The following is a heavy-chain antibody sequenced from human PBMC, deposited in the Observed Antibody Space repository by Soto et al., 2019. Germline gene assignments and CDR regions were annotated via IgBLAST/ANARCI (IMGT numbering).Heavy chain of an antibody. V-gene: IGHV3-9*01. CDR3: AKAGYSSGWYLSGPH. Sequence: GGSLRLSCAASGFTFDDYAMHWVRQAPGKGLEWVSGISWNSGSIGYADSVKGRFTISRDNAKNSLYLQMNSLRAEDTALYYCAKAGYSSGWYLSGPHWGQGTLVTVSS. CDR2: ISWNSGSI. J-gene: IGHJ1*01. CDR1: GFTFDDYA. D-gene: IGHD6-19*01.